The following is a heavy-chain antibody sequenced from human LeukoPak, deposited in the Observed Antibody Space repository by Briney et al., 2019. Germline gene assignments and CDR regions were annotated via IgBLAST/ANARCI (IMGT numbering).Heavy chain of an antibody. V-gene: IGHV2-5*02. Sequence: SGPTLVKPTQTLTLTCTFSGFSLSTSGVGVGWIRQPPGKALEWLALIYWDDDQRYSPSLKSRLTITKDTSKNQVVLTMTNMDPVDKATYYCAHSYPYVWGTYRQNYFDYWGQGTLVTVSS. CDR1: GFSLSTSGVG. D-gene: IGHD3-16*02. J-gene: IGHJ4*02. CDR3: AHSYPYVWGTYRQNYFDY. CDR2: IYWDDDQ.